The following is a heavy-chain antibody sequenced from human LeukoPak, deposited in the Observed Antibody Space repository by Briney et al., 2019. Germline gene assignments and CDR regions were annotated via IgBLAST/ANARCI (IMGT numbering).Heavy chain of an antibody. CDR2: IYHGGTT. CDR1: GSSITSGYY. CDR3: ATTLYCYDSVTYYPDY. Sequence: SETLSFTCTVSGSSITSGYYWGWIRQPPGKGLEWIGSIYHGGTTYYNPSLKSRVTISVDTSKNQFSLKLNSVTATDTAVYYCATTLYCYDSVTYYPDYWGQGTLVTVSS. V-gene: IGHV4-38-2*02. D-gene: IGHD3-22*01. J-gene: IGHJ4*02.